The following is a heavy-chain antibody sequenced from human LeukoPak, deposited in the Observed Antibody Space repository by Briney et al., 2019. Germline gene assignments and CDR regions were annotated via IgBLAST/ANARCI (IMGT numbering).Heavy chain of an antibody. CDR3: AKDQEAYSSGWYDAFDI. Sequence: PGGSLRLSCAASGFTFSSYAMSWVRQAPGKGLEWVSAISGSGGSTYYADSVKGRFTISRDNSKNTLYPQMNSLRAEDTAVYYCAKDQEAYSSGWYDAFDIWGQGKMVTVSS. J-gene: IGHJ3*02. CDR2: ISGSGGST. V-gene: IGHV3-23*01. D-gene: IGHD6-19*01. CDR1: GFTFSSYA.